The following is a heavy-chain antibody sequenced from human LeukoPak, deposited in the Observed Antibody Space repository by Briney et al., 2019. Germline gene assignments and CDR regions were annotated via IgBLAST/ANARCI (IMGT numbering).Heavy chain of an antibody. V-gene: IGHV1-2*04. CDR3: ARGSDIVVVVAASPPDY. CDR2: INPNSGGT. CDR1: GYTFTGYY. J-gene: IGHJ4*02. Sequence: ASVRVSCTASGYTFTGYYMHWGRQALGQGGEGRGWINPNSGGTNYAQKFQGWVTITRDTSISTAYMELSRLRSDDTAVYYCARGSDIVVVVAASPPDYWGQGTLVTVSS. D-gene: IGHD2-15*01.